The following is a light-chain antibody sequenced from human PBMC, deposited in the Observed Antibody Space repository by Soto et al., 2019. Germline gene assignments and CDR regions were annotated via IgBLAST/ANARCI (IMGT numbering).Light chain of an antibody. V-gene: IGKV1-5*03. Sequence: DIQMTHSPSTLSGSVGDRVTITCRASQTISSWLAWYQQKPGKAPKLLIYKASTLKSGVPSRFSGSGSGTDFTLTISSLQAEDVAVYYCQQYYNTRPTFGQGTRLEI. CDR3: QQYYNTRPT. CDR2: KAS. J-gene: IGKJ5*01. CDR1: QTISSW.